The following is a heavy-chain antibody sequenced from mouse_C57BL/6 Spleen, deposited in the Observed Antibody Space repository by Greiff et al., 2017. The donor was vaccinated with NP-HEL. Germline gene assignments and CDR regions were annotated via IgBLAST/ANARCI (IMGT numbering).Heavy chain of an antibody. Sequence: EVKLMESGGGLVKPGGSLKLSCAASGFTFSDYGMHWVRQAPEKGLEWVAYISSGSSTIYYADTVKGRFTISRDNAKNTLFLQMTSLRSEDTAMYYCASEPLWAAWFAYWGQGTLVTVSA. CDR2: ISSGSSTI. V-gene: IGHV5-17*01. CDR1: GFTFSDYG. D-gene: IGHD1-1*02. CDR3: ASEPLWAAWFAY. J-gene: IGHJ3*01.